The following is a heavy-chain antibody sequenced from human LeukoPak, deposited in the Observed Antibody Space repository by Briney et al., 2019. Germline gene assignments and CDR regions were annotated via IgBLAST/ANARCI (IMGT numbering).Heavy chain of an antibody. V-gene: IGHV4-59*08. Sequence: SETLSLTCAVYGGSFSSYYWSWIRQPPGKGLEWIGYIYYSGSTNYNPSLKSRVTISVDTSKNQFSLKLSSVTAADTAVYYCARRRYCSGGSCYSDWFDPWGQGTLVTVSS. J-gene: IGHJ5*02. CDR3: ARRRYCSGGSCYSDWFDP. CDR2: IYYSGST. D-gene: IGHD2-15*01. CDR1: GGSFSSYY.